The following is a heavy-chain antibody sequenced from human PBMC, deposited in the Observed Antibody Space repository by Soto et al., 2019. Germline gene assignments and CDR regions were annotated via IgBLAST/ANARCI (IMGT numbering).Heavy chain of an antibody. Sequence: EASVKVSCKVSGYTLTELSMHWVRQAPGKGLEWMGGFDPEDGETIYAQKFQGRVTMTEDTSTDTAYMELSSLRSEDTAVYYCATDGLRFLEWPQTVGYGMDVWGQGTTVTVSS. CDR3: ATDGLRFLEWPQTVGYGMDV. J-gene: IGHJ6*02. D-gene: IGHD3-3*01. CDR1: GYTLTELS. CDR2: FDPEDGET. V-gene: IGHV1-24*01.